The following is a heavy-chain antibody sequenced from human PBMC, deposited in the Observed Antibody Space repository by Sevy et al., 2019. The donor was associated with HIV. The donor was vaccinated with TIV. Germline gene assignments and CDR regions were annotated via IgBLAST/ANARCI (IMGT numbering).Heavy chain of an antibody. D-gene: IGHD1-26*01. CDR2: IGTAGDT. V-gene: IGHV3-13*01. J-gene: IGHJ3*02. CDR1: GFTFSRYD. CDR3: AGGTRYGGSYYLGDDAFDI. Sequence: GGSLRLSCAASGFTFSRYDMHWVRQATGKGLEWVSSIGTAGDTYYPGSVKGRFTISRENAKKSLYLQMNSLRAVDTAVYYCAGGTRYGGSYYLGDDAFDIWGQGTMVTVSS.